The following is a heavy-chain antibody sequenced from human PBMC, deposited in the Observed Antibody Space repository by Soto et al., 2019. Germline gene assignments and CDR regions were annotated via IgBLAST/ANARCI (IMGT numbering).Heavy chain of an antibody. D-gene: IGHD6-6*01. J-gene: IGHJ4*02. CDR2: ISDSGVST. CDR3: AKGGVSTAARGDC. CDR1: GFTFSSYA. Sequence: VGSLRLSCAASGFTFSSYAMSWVRQAPGKGLEWVSGISDSGVSTYYADSVKGRFTISRDNSKNTLYLQMNSLRVEDTAVYYCAKGGVSTAARGDCWGQGTQVTVSS. V-gene: IGHV3-23*01.